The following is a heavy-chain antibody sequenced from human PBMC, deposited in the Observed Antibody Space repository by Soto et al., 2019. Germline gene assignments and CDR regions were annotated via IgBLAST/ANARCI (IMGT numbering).Heavy chain of an antibody. J-gene: IGHJ4*02. V-gene: IGHV3-23*01. Sequence: GSLRLSCAASGFTFSTYAMAWVRQAPGKGLEWVSGVSASGLNTDYADPVKGRFYISRDNSKNTVSLHMNSLRAEDTALYYXXXXXXRRXSXYFFDYWGKGTPVTVSS. CDR1: GFTFSTYA. CDR3: XXXXXRRXSXYFFDY. CDR2: VSASGLNT.